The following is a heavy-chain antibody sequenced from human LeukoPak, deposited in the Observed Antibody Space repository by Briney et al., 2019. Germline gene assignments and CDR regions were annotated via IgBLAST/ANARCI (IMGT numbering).Heavy chain of an antibody. D-gene: IGHD6-13*01. V-gene: IGHV3-48*02. J-gene: IGHJ4*02. CDR1: GFTFSSYS. CDR2: ISSSSSTI. CDR3: AREVAAAGTYVFDY. Sequence: GGSLRLSCAASGFTFSSYSMNWVRQAPGKGLEWVSYISSSSSTIYYADSVKGRFTISRDNAKNSLYLQMNSLRDEDTAVYYCAREVAAAGTYVFDYWGQGTPVTVSS.